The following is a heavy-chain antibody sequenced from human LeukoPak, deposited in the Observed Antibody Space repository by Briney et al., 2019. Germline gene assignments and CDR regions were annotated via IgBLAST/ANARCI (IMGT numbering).Heavy chain of an antibody. CDR2: ISGGGDTT. CDR3: ASISSGYGKDY. D-gene: IGHD5-12*01. J-gene: IGHJ4*02. Sequence: GGSLRLSCAASGFTVSRNYMSWVRQAQGKGLEWVSTISGGGDTTYYADSVKGRFTISRDNSKNTLYLQMSSLRAEDTAVYYCASISSGYGKDYWGQGTLVTVSS. V-gene: IGHV3-23*01. CDR1: GFTVSRNY.